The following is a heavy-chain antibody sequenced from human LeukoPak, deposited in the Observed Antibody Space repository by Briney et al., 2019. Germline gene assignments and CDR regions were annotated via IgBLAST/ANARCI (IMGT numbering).Heavy chain of an antibody. D-gene: IGHD3-10*01. CDR1: GFTFSNYG. Sequence: GRSLRLSCAASGFTFSNYGMLWVRQAPGKGLEWVAVISYDGSNKYYADSVKGRFTISRDNSKNTLYLQMNSLRAEDTAVYYCAKDRDLGRLLWFGESDYWGQGTLVTVSS. CDR3: AKDRDLGRLLWFGESDY. V-gene: IGHV3-30*18. CDR2: ISYDGSNK. J-gene: IGHJ4*02.